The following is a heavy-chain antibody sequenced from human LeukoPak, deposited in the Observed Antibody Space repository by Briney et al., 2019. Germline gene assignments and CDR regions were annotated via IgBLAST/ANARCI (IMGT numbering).Heavy chain of an antibody. V-gene: IGHV3-48*03. CDR2: IHTTAEGAKYA. J-gene: IGHJ4*02. Sequence: GGSPRLSCAASGFTFSSYEVNWVPQAPGKGLEWISNIHTTAEGAKYAYYADSVKGRVTISRDDGKNTLYLHMNSLRDDDTAVYYCETGKRYAFDYWGQGILVTVSS. CDR1: GFTFSSYE. CDR3: ETGKRYAFDY. D-gene: IGHD3-9*01.